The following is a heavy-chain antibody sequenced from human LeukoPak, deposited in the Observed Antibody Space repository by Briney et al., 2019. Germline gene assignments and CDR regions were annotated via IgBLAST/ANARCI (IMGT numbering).Heavy chain of an antibody. CDR2: INTSGGST. J-gene: IGHJ5*02. V-gene: IGHV1-46*01. Sequence: GASVKVSCKASGYTFTSYYMHWVRQAPGQGLEWMGIINTSGGSTTYAQKFQGRVSMTRDTSTSTVYLEVSSLRSEDTAVYYCAGDRDGGKIGSWFDPWGQGTLVTVSS. CDR3: AGDRDGGKIGSWFDP. D-gene: IGHD4-23*01. CDR1: GYTFTSYY.